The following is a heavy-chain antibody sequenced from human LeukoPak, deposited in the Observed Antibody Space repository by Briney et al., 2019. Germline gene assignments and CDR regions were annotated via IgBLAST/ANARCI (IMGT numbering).Heavy chain of an antibody. CDR3: ARDRSYGAFAS. CDR1: GFSFDDHV. CDR2: ITWNGGST. D-gene: IGHD1-26*01. V-gene: IGHV3-20*04. Sequence: GGSLRLSCAASGFSFDDHVMNWVRQAPGKGLEWVSGITWNGGSTVYADSVKGRFTISRDNAKNSLYLQMSSLRAEDTALYYCARDRSYGAFASWGQGTLVTVSS. J-gene: IGHJ4*02.